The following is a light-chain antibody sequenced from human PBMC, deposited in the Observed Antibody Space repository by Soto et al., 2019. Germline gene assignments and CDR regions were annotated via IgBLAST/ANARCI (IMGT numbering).Light chain of an antibody. CDR2: EVS. CDR1: SGDVDAFDY. CDR3: TSFTSSTTKV. J-gene: IGLJ1*01. Sequence: QSLLSHPASVSWSPGQSITISCTGTSGDVDAFDYVSWYQQHPGKAPKLMIFEVSDRPSGVSDRFSGSKSGSTASLTISGLQAEEEADYFCTSFTSSTTKVFGTGTKVTXL. V-gene: IGLV2-14*01.